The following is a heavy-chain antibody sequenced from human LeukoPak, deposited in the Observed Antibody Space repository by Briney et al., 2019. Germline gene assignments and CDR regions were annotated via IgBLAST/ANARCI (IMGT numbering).Heavy chain of an antibody. CDR1: GYTFTSYG. V-gene: IGHV1-18*01. CDR2: ISAYNGNT. Sequence: ASVKVSCKASGYTFTSYGISWVRQAPGQGLEWMGWISAYNGNTNYAQKLQGRVTMTTDTSTSTAYMELRSLRSDDTAVYYCARAPRSIAVRPNFDYWGQGTLVTVSS. CDR3: ARAPRSIAVRPNFDY. D-gene: IGHD6-6*01. J-gene: IGHJ4*02.